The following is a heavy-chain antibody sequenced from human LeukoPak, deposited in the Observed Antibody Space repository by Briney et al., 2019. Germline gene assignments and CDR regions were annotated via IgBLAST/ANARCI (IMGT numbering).Heavy chain of an antibody. Sequence: SETLSLTCTVSDYSISSGNYWGWIRQPPVKGLEWIGSIHHSGSTYYNPSLKSRVTISVDTSKNQFSLKLSSVTAADTAVYYCARGFRDVNWFDPWGQGTLVTVSS. CDR3: ARGFRDVNWFDP. CDR1: DYSISSGNY. V-gene: IGHV4-38-2*02. CDR2: IHHSGST. J-gene: IGHJ5*02. D-gene: IGHD5-24*01.